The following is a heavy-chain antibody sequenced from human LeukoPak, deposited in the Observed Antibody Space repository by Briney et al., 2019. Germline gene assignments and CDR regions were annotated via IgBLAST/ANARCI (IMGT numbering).Heavy chain of an antibody. CDR2: ISSSGRTT. V-gene: IGHV3-48*02. CDR1: GFTFSNYN. CDR3: ATSGTYRFDY. D-gene: IGHD1-26*01. Sequence: GGSLRLSCAASGFTFSNYNMNWVRQAPRKGLEWISYISSSGRTTNYADSVKGRFTISRDNAKNSLYLQMNSLKDGDTAVYYCATSGTYRFDYWGQGTLVTVSS. J-gene: IGHJ4*02.